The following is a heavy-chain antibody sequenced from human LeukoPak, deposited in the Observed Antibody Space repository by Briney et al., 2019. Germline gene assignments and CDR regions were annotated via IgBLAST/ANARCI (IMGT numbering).Heavy chain of an antibody. D-gene: IGHD3-10*01. CDR3: AKLVRGTYGMDV. CDR1: GFTFSDSC. J-gene: IGHJ6*02. Sequence: GGSLRLSCAASGFTFSDSCMSWIRQAPGKGLEWVSSISRRSTYTNYADSVKGRFTISRDNAKNSLYLQMNSLRDEDTAVYYCAKLVRGTYGMDVWGQGTTVTVSS. V-gene: IGHV3-11*06. CDR2: ISRRSTYT.